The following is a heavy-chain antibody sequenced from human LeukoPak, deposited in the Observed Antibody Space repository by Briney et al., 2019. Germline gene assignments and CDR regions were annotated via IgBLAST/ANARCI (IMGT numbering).Heavy chain of an antibody. CDR3: AVSIDGSGDY. Sequence: GESLKLSCAASGFTFSGPAVHWVRQASGKGLEWVGRIRSKANSYATAYATSVKGRFTISRDDSKNTAYLQMNSLKTEDTAVYYCAVSIDGSGDYWGQGALVTVSS. J-gene: IGHJ4*02. CDR1: GFTFSGPA. V-gene: IGHV3-73*01. D-gene: IGHD5-24*01. CDR2: IRSKANSYAT.